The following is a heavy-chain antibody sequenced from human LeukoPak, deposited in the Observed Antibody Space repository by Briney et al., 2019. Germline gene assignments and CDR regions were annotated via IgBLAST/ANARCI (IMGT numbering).Heavy chain of an antibody. CDR1: GFTFSSYA. D-gene: IGHD3-22*01. Sequence: TGGSLRLSCAASGFTFSSYAMSWVRQAPGKGLEWVSGISGSGDNTYYADSVKGRFTISRDNSKNTLYVQVNSLGTEDTAAYYCAKGSYCDSSGSFYFDYWGQGTLVTVS. J-gene: IGHJ4*02. V-gene: IGHV3-23*01. CDR2: ISGSGDNT. CDR3: AKGSYCDSSGSFYFDY.